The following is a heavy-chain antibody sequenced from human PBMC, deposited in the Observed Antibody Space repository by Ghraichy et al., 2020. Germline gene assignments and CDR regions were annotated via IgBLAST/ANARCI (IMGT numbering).Heavy chain of an antibody. V-gene: IGHV3-74*01. CDR1: GFTFSSYW. CDR3: VKDLVGGGFGAYGMDV. CDR2: INSDGGST. D-gene: IGHD2-21*01. Sequence: GGSLRLSCAASGFTFSSYWMHWVRQAPGKGLVWVSRINSDGGSTTYADSVKGRFTISKDNAKNTLYLQMNSLGAEDTAVYYCVKDLVGGGFGAYGMDVWGQGTTVTVSS. J-gene: IGHJ6*02.